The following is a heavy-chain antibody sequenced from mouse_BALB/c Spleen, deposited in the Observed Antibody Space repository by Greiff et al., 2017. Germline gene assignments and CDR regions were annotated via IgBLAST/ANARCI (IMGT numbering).Heavy chain of an antibody. D-gene: IGHD4-1*01. CDR2: IDPANGNT. V-gene: IGHV14-3*02. J-gene: IGHJ1*01. CDR3: ARDLTGDWYFDV. CDR1: GFNIKDTY. Sequence: VQLQQSGAELVKPGASVKLSCTASGFNIKDTYMHWVKQRPEQGLEWIGRIDPANGNTKYDPKFQGKATITADTSSNTAYLQLSSLTSEDTAVYYCARDLTGDWYFDVWGAGTTVTVSS.